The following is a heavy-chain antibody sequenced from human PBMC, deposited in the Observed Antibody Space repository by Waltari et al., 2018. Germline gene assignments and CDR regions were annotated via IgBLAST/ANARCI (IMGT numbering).Heavy chain of an antibody. CDR1: GSTFSSSS. V-gene: IGHV3-21*01. D-gene: IGHD1-26*01. CDR2: ISSSSSYI. CDR3: ARGSYSDAGGY. Sequence: EVQLVESGGGLVKPGGSLRLPCAASGSTFSSSSLNRVRQAPGKWLECVSSISSSSSYIYYADSVKGRFTISRDNAKNSLYLQMNSLRAEDTAVYYCARGSYSDAGGYWGQGTLVTVSS. J-gene: IGHJ4*02.